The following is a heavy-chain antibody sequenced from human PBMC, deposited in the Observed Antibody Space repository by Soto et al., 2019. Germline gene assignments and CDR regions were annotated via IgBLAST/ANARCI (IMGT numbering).Heavy chain of an antibody. CDR1: GYTFTSYA. CDR3: ARGAIVVADV. J-gene: IGHJ6*02. V-gene: IGHV1-3*01. D-gene: IGHD2-2*01. Sequence: QVQLVQSGAEVKKPGASVKVSCKASGYTFTSYAMHWVRLAPGQRLEWMGWMNAGNGNTKYSQKFQGRVTITRDTSTSTAYMELSSLRSEDTAVYYCARGAIVVADVWGPGTTVTVSS. CDR2: MNAGNGNT.